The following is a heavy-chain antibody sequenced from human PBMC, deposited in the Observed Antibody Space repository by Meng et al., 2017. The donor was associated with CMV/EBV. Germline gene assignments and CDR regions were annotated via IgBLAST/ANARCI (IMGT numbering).Heavy chain of an antibody. V-gene: IGHV3-20*04. CDR2: INWNGGST. J-gene: IGHJ3*02. CDR1: GGSISSSSYY. Sequence: GGSLRPSCTVSGGSISSSSYYWGWIRQPPGKGLEWASGINWNGGSTGYADSVKGRFTISRDNAKNSLYMQMNSLRAEDTALYYCARGGIVGAVGAFDIWGRGTMVTVSS. D-gene: IGHD1-26*01. CDR3: ARGGIVGAVGAFDI.